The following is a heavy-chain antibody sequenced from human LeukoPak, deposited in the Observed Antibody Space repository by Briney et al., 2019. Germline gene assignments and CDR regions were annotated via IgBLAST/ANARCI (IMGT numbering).Heavy chain of an antibody. D-gene: IGHD1-14*01. CDR1: GFTFSSYA. V-gene: IGHV3-23*01. CDR2: ISGSGGST. J-gene: IGHJ4*02. CDR3: AKDPFGNQLYYFDY. Sequence: GGSLRLSSAASGFTFSSYAMSWVRQAPGKGLEWVSAISGSGGSTYYADSVKGRFTISRDNSKNTLYLQMNSLRAEDTAVYYCAKDPFGNQLYYFDYWGQGTLVTVSS.